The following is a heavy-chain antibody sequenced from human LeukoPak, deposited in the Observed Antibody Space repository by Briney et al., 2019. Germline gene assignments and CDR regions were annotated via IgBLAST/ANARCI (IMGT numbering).Heavy chain of an antibody. V-gene: IGHV3-23*01. CDR3: AKERGYYDSSGYWRDAFDI. CDR2: ISGSGGST. Sequence: GGSLRLSCAASGFTFSSYAMSWVRQAPGKGLEWVSAISGSGGSTYYADSVKGRFTISRDNSKNTPYLQMNSLRAEDTAVYYCAKERGYYDSSGYWRDAFDIWGQGTMVTVSS. D-gene: IGHD3-22*01. J-gene: IGHJ3*02. CDR1: GFTFSSYA.